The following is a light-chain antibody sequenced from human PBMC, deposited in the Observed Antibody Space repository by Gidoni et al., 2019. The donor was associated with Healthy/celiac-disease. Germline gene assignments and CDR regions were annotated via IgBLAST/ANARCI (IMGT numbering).Light chain of an antibody. CDR1: SGINVGTYR. V-gene: IGLV5-45*02. J-gene: IGLJ3*02. CDR3: MIWHSSAWV. Sequence: QAVLTQPSSLSASPVSSASLTCTLRSGINVGTYRIYWYQQKPGSPPQYLLRYKSDSDKQQGSGVPSRFSGSKDASANAGILLISGLQSEDEADYYCMIWHSSAWVFGGGTKLTVL. CDR2: YKSDSDK.